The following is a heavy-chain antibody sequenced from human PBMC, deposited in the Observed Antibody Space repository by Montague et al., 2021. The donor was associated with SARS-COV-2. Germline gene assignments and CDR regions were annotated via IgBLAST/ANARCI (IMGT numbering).Heavy chain of an antibody. CDR1: GDSITRYGDSIGGYF. J-gene: IGHJ5*02. Sequence: SETLSLTCSVSGDSITRYGDSIGGYFWRWIRQPAGKGMEWIGRIYANGTFDYNPSPNSRVSMSMDTSKQEFSMRLISVTAADTAVYYCASDAYYFGPGRESDAAFDPWGQGTLVTVSS. V-gene: IGHV4-4*07. CDR3: ASDAYYFGPGRESDAAFDP. CDR2: IYANGTF. D-gene: IGHD2/OR15-2a*01.